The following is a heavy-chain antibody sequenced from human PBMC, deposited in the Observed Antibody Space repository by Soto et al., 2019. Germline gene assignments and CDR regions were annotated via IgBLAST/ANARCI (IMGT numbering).Heavy chain of an antibody. CDR1: GFTFSSYG. CDR2: ISYDGSNK. J-gene: IGHJ4*02. D-gene: IGHD2-15*01. V-gene: IGHV3-30*18. CDR3: AKELRKGGNLPYYFDP. Sequence: GGSLRLSCAASGFTFSSYGMHWVRQAPGKGLEWVAVISYDGSNKYYADSVKGRFTISRDNSKNTLYLQMNSLRAEDTAVYYCAKELRKGGNLPYYFDPWGQGTLVTVSS.